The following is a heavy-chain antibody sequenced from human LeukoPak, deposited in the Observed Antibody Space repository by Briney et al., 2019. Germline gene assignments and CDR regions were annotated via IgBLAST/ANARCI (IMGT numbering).Heavy chain of an antibody. CDR2: ISFDGNNK. CDR1: GFTFSTFA. J-gene: IGHJ4*02. Sequence: GGSLRLSCAASGFTFSTFAMHWVRQAPGKGLEWVAVISFDGNNKYYADSVKGRFTISGDNSRNTLYLQVSSLRADDTAVYYCARDFESLHFFDYWGQGSLVTVSS. D-gene: IGHD3-9*01. CDR3: ARDFESLHFFDY. V-gene: IGHV3-30-3*01.